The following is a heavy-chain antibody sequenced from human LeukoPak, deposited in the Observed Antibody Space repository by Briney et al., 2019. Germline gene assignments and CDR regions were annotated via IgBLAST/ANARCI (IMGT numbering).Heavy chain of an antibody. CDR1: GFTFSSYS. CDR2: IYSGGST. Sequence: GGSLRLSCAASGFTFSSYSMNWVRQAPGKGLEWVSVIYSGGSTYYADSVKGRFTISRDNSKNTLYLQMNSLRAEDTAVYYCATVPTGAWASYWGQGTLVTVSS. V-gene: IGHV3-53*01. CDR3: ATVPTGAWASY. D-gene: IGHD7-27*01. J-gene: IGHJ4*02.